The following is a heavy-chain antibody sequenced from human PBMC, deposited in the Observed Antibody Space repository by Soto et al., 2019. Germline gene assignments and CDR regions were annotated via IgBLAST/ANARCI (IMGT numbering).Heavy chain of an antibody. D-gene: IGHD3-9*01. CDR3: AKNPYGDILTGSLIGGDYYYYYGMDV. J-gene: IGHJ6*02. CDR2: ISGSGGST. Sequence: EVQLLESGGGLVQPGGSLRLSRAASGFTFSSYAMSWVRQAPGKGLEWVSAISGSGGSTYYADSVKGRFTISRDNSKNTLYLQMNSLRAEDTAVYYCAKNPYGDILTGSLIGGDYYYYYGMDVWGQGTTVTVSS. V-gene: IGHV3-23*01. CDR1: GFTFSSYA.